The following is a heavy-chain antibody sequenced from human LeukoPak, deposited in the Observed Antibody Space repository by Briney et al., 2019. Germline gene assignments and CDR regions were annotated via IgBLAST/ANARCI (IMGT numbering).Heavy chain of an antibody. CDR2: ISGSGGST. CDR1: GFSFSNYA. V-gene: IGHV3-23*01. CDR3: AKWKYSNSGIDDY. J-gene: IGHJ4*02. D-gene: IGHD6-6*01. Sequence: GGSLRLSRVSSGFSFSNYAMSWVRQAPGKGLEWVSSISGSGGSTHYADSVKGRFTISGDKTKNTLYLQMNSLRAEDTAVYYCAKWKYSNSGIDDYWGQGTLVTVSS.